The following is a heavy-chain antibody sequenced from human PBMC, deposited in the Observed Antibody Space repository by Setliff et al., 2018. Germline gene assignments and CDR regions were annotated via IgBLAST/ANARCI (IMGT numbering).Heavy chain of an antibody. CDR3: ARERPMVRGGLGYFDY. J-gene: IGHJ4*02. D-gene: IGHD3-10*01. CDR2: IYSGGST. CDR1: GFTVSSNY. V-gene: IGHV3-53*01. Sequence: LRLSCAASGFTVSSNYMSWVRQAPGKGLEWVSVIYSGGSTYYADSVKGRFTISRDNSKNTLYLQMNSLRAEDTAVYYCARERPMVRGGLGYFDYWGQGTLVTVSS.